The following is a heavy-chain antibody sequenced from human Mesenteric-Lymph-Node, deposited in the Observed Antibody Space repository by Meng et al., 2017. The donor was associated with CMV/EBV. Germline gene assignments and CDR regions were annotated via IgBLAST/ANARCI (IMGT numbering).Heavy chain of an antibody. CDR3: ARWSSTSWSFDY. Sequence: SCKASGYTFTTYAIQWVRQAPGQRLEWMGWINAGNGNTKYSQKFQGRVTITRDTSASTAYMELSSLRSEDTAVYYCARWSSTSWSFDYWGQGTLVTVSS. CDR2: INAGNGNT. J-gene: IGHJ4*02. D-gene: IGHD6-13*01. CDR1: GYTFTTYA. V-gene: IGHV1-3*01.